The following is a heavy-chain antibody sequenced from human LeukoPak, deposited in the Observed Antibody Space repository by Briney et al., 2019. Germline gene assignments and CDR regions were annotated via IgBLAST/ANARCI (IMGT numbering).Heavy chain of an antibody. Sequence: SVTVSCKASGGTFSSYAISWVRQAPGQGLEWMGGIIPIFGTANYAQKFQGRVTITADESTSTAYMELSSLRSEDTAVYYCARAGEYCSSTSCYTRWFDPWGQGTLVTVSS. D-gene: IGHD2-2*02. CDR2: IIPIFGTA. V-gene: IGHV1-69*13. CDR1: GGTFSSYA. J-gene: IGHJ5*02. CDR3: ARAGEYCSSTSCYTRWFDP.